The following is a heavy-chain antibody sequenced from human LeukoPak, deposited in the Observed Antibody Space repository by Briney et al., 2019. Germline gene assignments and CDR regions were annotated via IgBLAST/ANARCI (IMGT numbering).Heavy chain of an antibody. V-gene: IGHV3-48*03. Sequence: PGGSLRLSCAASGFTFSSYEMNWVRQAPGKGLEWVSYISSSGSTIYCADSVKGRFTTSRDNAKNSLYLQMNSLRAEDTAVYYCARDRYYNYYGMDVWGQGTTVTVSS. D-gene: IGHD2-2*01. J-gene: IGHJ6*02. CDR1: GFTFSSYE. CDR3: ARDRYYNYYGMDV. CDR2: ISSSGSTI.